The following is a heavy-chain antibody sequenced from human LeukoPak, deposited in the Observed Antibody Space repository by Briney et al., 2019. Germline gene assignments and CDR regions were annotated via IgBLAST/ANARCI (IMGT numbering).Heavy chain of an antibody. CDR3: ARERRDGYNVYYYYNYMDV. J-gene: IGHJ6*03. CDR2: IYYSGTT. CDR1: GYSISSGYF. D-gene: IGHD5-24*01. V-gene: IGHV4-38-2*02. Sequence: SETLSLTCTVSGYSISSGYFWGWIRQPPGKGLEWIGSIYYSGTTYYNPSLKSRVTISVDTSKNQFSLKLSSVTAADTAVYYCARERRDGYNVYYYYNYMDVWGKGTTVTISS.